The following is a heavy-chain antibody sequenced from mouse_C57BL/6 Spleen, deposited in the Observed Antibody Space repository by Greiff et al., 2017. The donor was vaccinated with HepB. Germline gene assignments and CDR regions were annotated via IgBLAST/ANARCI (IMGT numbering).Heavy chain of an antibody. V-gene: IGHV3-2*02. Sequence: VQLKQSGPGLVKPSQSLSLTCTVTGYSITSGYGWNWIRQFPGNKLEWLGYISYSGSTNYNPSLKSRISITRDPSKNQLVLQLNSVTTEDTAKYYCARTARIKYWGQGTTLTVSS. CDR2: ISYSGST. CDR1: GYSITSGYG. CDR3: ARTARIKY. J-gene: IGHJ2*01. D-gene: IGHD1-2*01.